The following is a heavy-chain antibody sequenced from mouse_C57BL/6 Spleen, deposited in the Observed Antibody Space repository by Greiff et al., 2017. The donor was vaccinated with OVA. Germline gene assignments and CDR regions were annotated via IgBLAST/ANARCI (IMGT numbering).Heavy chain of an antibody. J-gene: IGHJ2*01. V-gene: IGHV5-17*01. CDR2: ISSGSSTI. CDR3: ARDPQRDYFDY. Sequence: EVQLVESGGGLVKPGGSLKLSCAASGFTFSDYGMHWVRQAPEKGLEWVAYISSGSSTIYYADTVKGRFTISRDNAKNTLFLQMTSLRSEDTAMYYCARDPQRDYFDYWGQGTTLTVSS. CDR1: GFTFSDYG.